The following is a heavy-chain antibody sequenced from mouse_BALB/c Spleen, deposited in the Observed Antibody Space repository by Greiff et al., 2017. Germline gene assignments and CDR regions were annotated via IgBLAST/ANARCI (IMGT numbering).Heavy chain of an antibody. V-gene: IGHV14-1*02. Sequence: EVQLQQSGAELVRPGALVKLSCKASGFNIKDYYMHWVKQRPEQGLEWIGWIDPENGNTIYDPKFQGKASITADTSSNTAYLQLSSLTSEDTAVYYCARGDGNYGAYRGQGTLVTVSA. CDR2: IDPENGNT. D-gene: IGHD2-1*01. J-gene: IGHJ3*01. CDR1: GFNIKDYY. CDR3: ARGDGNYGAY.